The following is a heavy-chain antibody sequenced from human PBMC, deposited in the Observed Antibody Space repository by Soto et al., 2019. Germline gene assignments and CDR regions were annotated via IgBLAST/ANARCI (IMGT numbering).Heavy chain of an antibody. D-gene: IGHD5-18*01. CDR3: AGMESFGSLTWFAP. CDR2: MNPGSGDT. CDR1: GYTLTIND. V-gene: IGHV1-8*01. J-gene: IGHJ5*02. Sequence: GFLVNLYCKASGYTLTINDGGWLRQTIGQGLEWMGWMNPGSGDTGYAQKFQGRVTMTRDISIATAYMELNSLTSEDTAIYYCAGMESFGSLTWFAPWGQGTLVTVSS.